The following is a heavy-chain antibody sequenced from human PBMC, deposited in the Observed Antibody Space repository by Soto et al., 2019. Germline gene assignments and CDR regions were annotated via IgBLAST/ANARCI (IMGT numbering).Heavy chain of an antibody. Sequence: QEQLVESGGGVVQPGTSLRLSCAVPGGIFHGYGMHWVRQAPGKGLEWVAIIRFDGSNEGYADSVKGRFTISRDNSKTTLYLQMNTLGAEDTAVYYCARDGIGGTVFRGYLDYWGRGTVVTVSS. D-gene: IGHD1-7*01. CDR2: IRFDGSNE. J-gene: IGHJ4*02. CDR1: GGIFHGYG. CDR3: ARDGIGGTVFRGYLDY. V-gene: IGHV3-33*01.